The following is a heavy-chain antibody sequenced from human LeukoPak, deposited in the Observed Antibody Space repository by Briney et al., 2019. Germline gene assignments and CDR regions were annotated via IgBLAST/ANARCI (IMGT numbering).Heavy chain of an antibody. CDR2: ISYDGSNK. CDR3: ARLIVVVAATPPEHAFDI. J-gene: IGHJ3*02. Sequence: GRSLRLYCAASGFTFSSYGMHWVRQAPGKGLEWVAVISYDGSNKYYADSVKGRFTISRDNSKNTLYLQMNSLRAEDTAVYYCARLIVVVAATPPEHAFDIWGQGTMVTVSS. V-gene: IGHV3-30*03. D-gene: IGHD2-15*01. CDR1: GFTFSSYG.